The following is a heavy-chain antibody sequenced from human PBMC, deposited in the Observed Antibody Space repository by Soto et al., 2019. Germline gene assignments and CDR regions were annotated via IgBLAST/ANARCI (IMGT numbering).Heavy chain of an antibody. D-gene: IGHD3-22*01. CDR1: GYTFTSYG. J-gene: IGHJ4*02. Sequence: ASVKVSCKASGYTFTSYGISWVRQAPGQGLEWMEWVSAYNGNTNYAQKLQGRVTMTTDTSTSTAYMELRSLRSDDTAVYYCARTYDSSGYGDPIDYWGQGTLVTVSS. CDR3: ARTYDSSGYGDPIDY. V-gene: IGHV1-18*04. CDR2: VSAYNGNT.